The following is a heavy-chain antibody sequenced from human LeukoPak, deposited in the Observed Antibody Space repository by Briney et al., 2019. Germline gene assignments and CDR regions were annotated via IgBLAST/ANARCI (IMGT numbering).Heavy chain of an antibody. CDR2: IAYGGTYT. J-gene: IGHJ6*02. V-gene: IGHV3-30*03. CDR1: GFTFSDYA. Sequence: GTSLRLSCAASGFTFSDYAMHWVRQAPGKWLEWVAVIAYGGTYTHHADSLKGRFTISRDNSRDTLYLQINSLRPEDTALYYCARNKAITAFFGMDVWGQGTTVIVSS. D-gene: IGHD2/OR15-2a*01. CDR3: ARNKAITAFFGMDV.